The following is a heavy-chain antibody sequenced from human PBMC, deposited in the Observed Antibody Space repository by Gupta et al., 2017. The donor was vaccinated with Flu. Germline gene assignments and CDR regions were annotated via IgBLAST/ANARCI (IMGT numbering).Heavy chain of an antibody. D-gene: IGHD3-3*01. J-gene: IGHJ4*02. CDR3: AKGAERRVVIIHFDT. CDR2: IIGSDGST. V-gene: IGHV3-23*01. Sequence: APGRGLEWVSGIIGSDGSTYNGNSVKGRFTISRDTSNNTLDLQISSLRADQTALYFWAKGAERRVVIIHFDTWGKGTLVTVSS.